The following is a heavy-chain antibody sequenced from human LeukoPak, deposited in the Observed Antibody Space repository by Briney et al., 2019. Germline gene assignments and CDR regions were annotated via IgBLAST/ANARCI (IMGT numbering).Heavy chain of an antibody. Sequence: SQTLSLTCTVSGGSISSGDYYWSWIRQPPGKGLEWIGYIYYSGSTYYNPSLKNRVTISVDTSKNQFSLKLSSVTAADTAVYYCARDPAYCGGDCYWGYFDLWGRGTLVTVSS. CDR2: IYYSGST. CDR1: GGSISSGDYY. J-gene: IGHJ2*01. V-gene: IGHV4-30-4*01. CDR3: ARDPAYCGGDCYWGYFDL. D-gene: IGHD2-21*02.